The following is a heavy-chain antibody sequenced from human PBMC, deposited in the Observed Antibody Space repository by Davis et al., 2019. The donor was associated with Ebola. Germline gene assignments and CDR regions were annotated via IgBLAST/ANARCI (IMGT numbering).Heavy chain of an antibody. CDR1: GFTFSNYT. CDR3: VRDYLFALDI. CDR2: IGTRGDPT. Sequence: PGGSLRLSCAASGFTFSNYTVNWVRQAPGKGLEWVSYIGTRGDPTVYADSVKGRFTVSRDDANNSLSLLMSSLRDEDTAVYYCVRDYLFALDIWGQGTMVTVSS. J-gene: IGHJ3*02. V-gene: IGHV3-48*02.